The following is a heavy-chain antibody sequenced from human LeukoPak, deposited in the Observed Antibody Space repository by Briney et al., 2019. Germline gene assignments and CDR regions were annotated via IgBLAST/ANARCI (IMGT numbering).Heavy chain of an antibody. CDR2: ISGSGGST. Sequence: GGSLRLSCAASGFTFSSYAMSWVRQAPGKGLEWVSAISGSGGSTYYADSVKGRFTISRDDSKNTLYLQMNSLRAEDTAVYYCARTAMGYYVRFPKDYGGQVTLVTVSS. V-gene: IGHV3-23*01. J-gene: IGHJ4*02. CDR1: GFTFSSYA. D-gene: IGHD3-10*02. CDR3: ARTAMGYYVRFPKDY.